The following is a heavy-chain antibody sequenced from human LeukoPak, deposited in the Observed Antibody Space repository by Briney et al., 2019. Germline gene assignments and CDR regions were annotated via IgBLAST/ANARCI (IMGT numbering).Heavy chain of an antibody. CDR3: ARPQNPLTYYDFWSGSQSSLNWFDP. J-gene: IGHJ5*02. CDR1: GYTFTSYG. V-gene: IGHV1-18*01. D-gene: IGHD3-3*01. CDR2: ISAYNGNT. Sequence: ASVKVSCKASGYTFTSYGISWVRQAPGQGLEWMGWISAYNGNTNYAQKLQGRVTVTTDTSTSTAYMELRSLRSDDTAVYYCARPQNPLTYYDFWSGSQSSLNWFDPWGQGTLVTVSS.